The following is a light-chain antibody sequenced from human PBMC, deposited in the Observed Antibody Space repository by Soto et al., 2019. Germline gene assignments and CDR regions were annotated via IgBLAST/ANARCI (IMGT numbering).Light chain of an antibody. Sequence: QSVLTQPASVSGSPGQSITISCTGTSSDVGGYNYVSWYQHHPGKAPKLMIYAVSHRPSGVSNRFSGSKSGNTASLTISGLQAEDEADYFCTSYTSISTLVFGAGTKLTVL. CDR1: SSDVGGYNY. J-gene: IGLJ1*01. V-gene: IGLV2-14*03. CDR3: TSYTSISTLV. CDR2: AVS.